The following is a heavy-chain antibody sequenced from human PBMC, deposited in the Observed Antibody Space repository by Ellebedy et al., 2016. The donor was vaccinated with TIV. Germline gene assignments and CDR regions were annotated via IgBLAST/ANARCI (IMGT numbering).Heavy chain of an antibody. V-gene: IGHV5-51*01. J-gene: IGHJ4*02. CDR1: GYSFTSYW. CDR3: ARHTDGIAASENPDY. Sequence: PGGSLRLSCKGSGYSFTSYWIGWVRQMPGKGLEWMGIIYPGDSDTRYSPSFQGQVTISADKSISTAYLQWSSLKASDTAMYYCARHTDGIAASENPDYWGQGTLVTVSS. D-gene: IGHD6-13*01. CDR2: IYPGDSDT.